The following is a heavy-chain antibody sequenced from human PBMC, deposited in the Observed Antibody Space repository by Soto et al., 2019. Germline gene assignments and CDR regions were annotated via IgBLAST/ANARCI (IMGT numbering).Heavy chain of an antibody. CDR2: TSFDGSNE. CDR1: GFTFSNYV. Sequence: QVQLVESGGGVVQPGRSLRLSCAASGFTFSNYVMHWVRQAPGKGLEWVAVTSFDGSNEYYADSVRGRFTISRDNSKNTLNLQMNSLRAEDTAVYYCARGRGITAAGTYYHGMDVWGQGATVTVSS. CDR3: ARGRGITAAGTYYHGMDV. V-gene: IGHV3-30-3*01. D-gene: IGHD6-13*01. J-gene: IGHJ6*02.